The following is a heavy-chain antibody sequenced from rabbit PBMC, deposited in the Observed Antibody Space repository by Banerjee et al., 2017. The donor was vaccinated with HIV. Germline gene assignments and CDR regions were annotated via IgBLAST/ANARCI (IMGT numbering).Heavy chain of an antibody. Sequence: QEHLVESGGGLVQPGGSLKLSCKASGFDFSSYGVSWVRQAPGKGLEWIGYIDPVFRSTYYASWVNGRFTISSHNAQNTLYLQLNSLTAADTATYFCVSYDDYGDRNLWGQGTLVTVS. V-gene: IGHV1S47*01. CDR3: VSYDDYGDRNL. CDR1: GFDFSSYG. J-gene: IGHJ4*01. CDR2: IDPVFRST. D-gene: IGHD2-1*01.